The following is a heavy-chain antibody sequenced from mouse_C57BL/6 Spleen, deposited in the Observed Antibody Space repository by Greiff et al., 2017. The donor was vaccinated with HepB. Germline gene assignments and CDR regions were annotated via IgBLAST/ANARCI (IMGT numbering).Heavy chain of an antibody. V-gene: IGHV1-52*01. CDR2: IDPSDSET. D-gene: IGHD3-2*02. Sequence: QVQLQQPGAELVRPGSSVKLSCKASGYTFTSYWMHWVKQRPIQGLEWIGNIDPSDSETHYNQKFKDKATLTVDKSSSTAYMQLSSLTSEDSAVYYCAREWGLRLPSFDYWGQGTTLTVSS. CDR3: AREWGLRLPSFDY. CDR1: GYTFTSYW. J-gene: IGHJ2*01.